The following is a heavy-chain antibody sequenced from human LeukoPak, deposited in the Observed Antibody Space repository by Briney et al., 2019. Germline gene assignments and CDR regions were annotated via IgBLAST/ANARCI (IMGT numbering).Heavy chain of an antibody. CDR3: ASGERGYSYGSSFYYYYGMDV. V-gene: IGHV4-61*02. CDR1: GCSISSGSYY. Sequence: SQTLSLTCTVSGCSISSGSYYWSWIRQPAGKGLEWIGRIYTSGSTNYNPSLKSRVTISVDTSKNQFSLKLSSVTAADTAVYYCASGERGYSYGSSFYYYYGMDVWGQGTTVTVSS. CDR2: IYTSGST. J-gene: IGHJ6*02. D-gene: IGHD5-18*01.